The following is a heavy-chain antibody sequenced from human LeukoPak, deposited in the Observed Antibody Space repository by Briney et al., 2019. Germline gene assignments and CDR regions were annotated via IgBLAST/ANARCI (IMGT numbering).Heavy chain of an antibody. J-gene: IGHJ1*01. V-gene: IGHV3-33*01. D-gene: IGHD5-24*01. CDR3: TTRLQNHFGY. CDR2: IWYDGSNK. CDR1: GFTFSTYG. Sequence: AGGSLRLSCAASGFTFSTYGMHWVRQAPGKGLEWVGVIWYDGSNKYYAESVKGRFTISRDHSKNTLYLQMNSLRAEDTAVYYCTTRLQNHFGYCGEGTQVSVSS.